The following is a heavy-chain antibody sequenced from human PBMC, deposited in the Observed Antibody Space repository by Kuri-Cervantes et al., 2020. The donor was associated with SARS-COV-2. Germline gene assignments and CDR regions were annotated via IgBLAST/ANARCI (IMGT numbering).Heavy chain of an antibody. Sequence: GESLKISCAASGFIFKNYAMHWVRQAPGKGLEWVAVISYDGSNKYYADSVKGRFTISRDNSKNTLYLQMNSLRAEDTAVYYCAKDLGGYVGYWGQGTLVTVSS. D-gene: IGHD3-22*01. CDR3: AKDLGGYVGY. CDR2: ISYDGSNK. V-gene: IGHV3-30*04. J-gene: IGHJ4*02. CDR1: GFIFKNYA.